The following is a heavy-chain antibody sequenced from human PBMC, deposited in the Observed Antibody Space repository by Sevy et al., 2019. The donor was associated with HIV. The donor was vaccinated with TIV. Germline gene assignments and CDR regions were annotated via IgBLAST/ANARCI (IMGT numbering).Heavy chain of an antibody. CDR2: IWYDGSSK. Sequence: GGSLRLSCAASGFSFSNYGMHWVRQAPGKGLEWVALIWYDGSSKYYADSVKGRLTISRDNSKNTLSLQMTSLGAEDTAVYYCARGADYFDSSGANFEYWGQGTLVTVSS. D-gene: IGHD3-22*01. CDR3: ARGADYFDSSGANFEY. CDR1: GFSFSNYG. V-gene: IGHV3-33*01. J-gene: IGHJ4*02.